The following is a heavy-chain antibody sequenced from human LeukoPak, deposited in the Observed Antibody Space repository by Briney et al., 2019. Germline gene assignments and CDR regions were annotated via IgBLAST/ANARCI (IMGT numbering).Heavy chain of an antibody. CDR3: ARDRGTGDFDY. J-gene: IGHJ4*02. CDR1: GDSISTSSYY. V-gene: IGHV4-39*07. Sequence: SETLSLTCTVSGDSISTSSYYWGWIRQPPGKGLEWIGSVFFSGNTYYEPSLKSRVTISVDTSKNQFSLKLSSVTAADTAVYYCARDRGTGDFDYWGQGTLVTVSS. D-gene: IGHD1-1*01. CDR2: VFFSGNT.